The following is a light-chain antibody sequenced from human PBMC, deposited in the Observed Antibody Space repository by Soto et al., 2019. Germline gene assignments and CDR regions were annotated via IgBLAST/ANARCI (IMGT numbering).Light chain of an antibody. Sequence: QSVLTQPPSVSGAPGQRVTISCTGSSSKIGAGDDVHWDQQLPGTAPKLLIYGNSNRPSGVPDRFSGSKSGTSASLAITGLQAEDEADYYCQSFDSSLSGWRVFGGGTKLTVL. V-gene: IGLV1-40*01. J-gene: IGLJ3*02. CDR2: GNS. CDR1: SSKIGAGDD. CDR3: QSFDSSLSGWRV.